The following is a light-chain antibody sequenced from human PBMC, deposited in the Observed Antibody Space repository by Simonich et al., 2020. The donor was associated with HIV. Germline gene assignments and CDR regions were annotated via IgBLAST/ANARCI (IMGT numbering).Light chain of an antibody. CDR1: QRISSSY. CDR3: QQYSNSLWT. CDR2: DAS. J-gene: IGKJ1*01. V-gene: IGKV3D-20*01. Sequence: EFVLTQSPGTLSFSPGERATLSCRASQRISSSYLAWYQQKPGLAPRLLIYDASSRATGIPDRFSGSGSGTDYTLTISKLEPEDFAVYYCQQYSNSLWTFGQGTKVEIK.